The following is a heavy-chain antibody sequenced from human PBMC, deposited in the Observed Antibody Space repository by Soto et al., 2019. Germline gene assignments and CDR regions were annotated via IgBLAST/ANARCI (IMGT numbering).Heavy chain of an antibody. CDR2: IKQDGSEK. J-gene: IGHJ6*02. CDR3: ARVQVDSYGYGYYYYYGMDV. CDR1: AFTFSSYW. V-gene: IGHV3-7*03. Sequence: PGGSLRLSCAASAFTFSSYWMSWVRQAQGKGLEWVANIKQDGSEKYYVDSVKGRFTISRDNAKNSLYLQMNSLRAEDTAVYYCARVQVDSYGYGYYYYYGMDVWGQGTTVTVSS. D-gene: IGHD5-18*01.